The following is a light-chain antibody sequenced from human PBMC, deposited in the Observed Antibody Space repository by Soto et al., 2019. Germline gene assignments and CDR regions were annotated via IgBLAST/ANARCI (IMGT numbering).Light chain of an antibody. CDR2: DAS. V-gene: IGKV3-11*01. CDR1: QSVSSY. CDR3: QQRSNWPKT. J-gene: IGKJ1*01. Sequence: EIVLTQSPATLSLSPGERATLSCRASQSVSSYLAWYQQKPGQAPRILIYDASNRATGIPARFSGSGSGTDFTLTISRLEPEDFAVYYCQQRSNWPKTFGQGTKVDIK.